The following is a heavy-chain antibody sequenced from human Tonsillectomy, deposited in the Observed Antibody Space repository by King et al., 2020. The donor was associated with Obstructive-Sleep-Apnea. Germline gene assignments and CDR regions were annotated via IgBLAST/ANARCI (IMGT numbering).Heavy chain of an antibody. CDR1: GFTFRRYG. D-gene: IGHD4-11*01. CDR2: ISDVGSNR. V-gene: IGHV3-30*04. CDR3: ARDGQDDYSNNFDY. J-gene: IGHJ4*02. Sequence: VQLVESGGGVVQPGRSLRLSCAASGFTFRRYGMHWVRQAPGKGLEWVAVISDVGSNRYYAESVKGRFTISRDNSKNTLYLQMNSLRAEDTAVYYCARDGQDDYSNNFDYWGQGTLVTVSS.